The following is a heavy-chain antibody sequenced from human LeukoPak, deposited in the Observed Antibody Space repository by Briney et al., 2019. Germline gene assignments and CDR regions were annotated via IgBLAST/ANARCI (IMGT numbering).Heavy chain of an antibody. D-gene: IGHD3-22*01. CDR1: GFTFSSYA. CDR2: ISGSGGST. J-gene: IGHJ4*02. Sequence: GGSLRLSRAASGFTFSSYAMSWVRQAPGKGLEWVSAISGSGGSTYYADSVKGRFTISRDNSKNTLYLQMNSLRAEDTAVYYCARHYYYDSSGYSPFDYWGQGTLVTVSS. CDR3: ARHYYYDSSGYSPFDY. V-gene: IGHV3-23*01.